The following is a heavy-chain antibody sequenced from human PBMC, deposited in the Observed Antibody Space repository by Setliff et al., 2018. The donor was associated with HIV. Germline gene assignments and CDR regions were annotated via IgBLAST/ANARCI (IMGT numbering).Heavy chain of an antibody. CDR3: ARRGRQQSDAFDI. CDR1: GYTFTGYY. J-gene: IGHJ3*02. D-gene: IGHD6-13*01. Sequence: GASVKVSCKASGYTFTGYYVHWVRQAPGQGLEWVGRINPNSGDTNYAQKFQGRVTMTRDTSISTAYMELSRLRSDDTVVYYCARRGRQQSDAFDIWGQGTMVTVSS. V-gene: IGHV1-2*05. CDR2: INPNSGDT.